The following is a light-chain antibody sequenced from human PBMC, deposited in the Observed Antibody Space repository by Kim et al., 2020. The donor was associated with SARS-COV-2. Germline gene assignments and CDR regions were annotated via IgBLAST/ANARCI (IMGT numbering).Light chain of an antibody. CDR1: HSVSST. Sequence: SPGERAILSCRASHSVSSTSAWYQQKPGQAPRLLIFGASTRATGIPARFSGSGSGTEFTLTISSLQSEDFAIYYCQQYNNWPPWTFGQGTKVDIK. CDR2: GAS. CDR3: QQYNNWPPWT. J-gene: IGKJ1*01. V-gene: IGKV3-15*01.